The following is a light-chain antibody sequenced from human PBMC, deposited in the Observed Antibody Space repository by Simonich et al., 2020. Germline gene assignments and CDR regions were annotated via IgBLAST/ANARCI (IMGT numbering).Light chain of an antibody. CDR3: AAWDDSLNGPV. CDR1: SSNIGSNT. V-gene: IGLV1-44*01. CDR2: SNN. J-gene: IGLJ3*02. Sequence: QSVLTQPPSASGTPGQRVTISCSGSSSNIGSNTVNWYQQLPGTAPKLLIYSNNQRPSWVPDRFSGSKSCTSASLAISGLQSEDEADYYCAAWDDSLNGPVFGGGTKLTVL.